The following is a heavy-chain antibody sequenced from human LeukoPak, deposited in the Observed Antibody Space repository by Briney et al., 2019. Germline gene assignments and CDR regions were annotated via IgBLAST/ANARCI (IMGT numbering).Heavy chain of an antibody. CDR2: IYSSGTT. D-gene: IGHD3-3*01. CDR3: ARDERLLSFLK. CDR1: GFTVSSSY. V-gene: IGHV3-53*01. J-gene: IGHJ4*02. Sequence: GGSLRLSCAASGFTVSSSYMSWVRQAPGKGLEWVSVIYSSGTTYDADSVKGRFTISRDNSKNTLYLRMNSLRAEDTAIYYCARDERLLSFLKWGQGTLVTVSS.